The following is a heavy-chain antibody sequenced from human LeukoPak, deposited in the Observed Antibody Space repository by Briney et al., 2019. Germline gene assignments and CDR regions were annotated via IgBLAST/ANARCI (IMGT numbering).Heavy chain of an antibody. V-gene: IGHV6-1*01. CDR1: GDSVSSNSAA. Sequence: SQTLSFTCAISGDSVSSNSAAWNWIRQSPSRGLEWLGRTYYRSKWKNDYAVSVKSRVTINPDTSKNQFSLHLNSVTPEDTAVYYCARDWYCSSAGCLFDHWGQGTLVTVSS. CDR3: ARDWYCSSAGCLFDH. CDR2: TYYRSKWKN. J-gene: IGHJ4*02. D-gene: IGHD2-2*01.